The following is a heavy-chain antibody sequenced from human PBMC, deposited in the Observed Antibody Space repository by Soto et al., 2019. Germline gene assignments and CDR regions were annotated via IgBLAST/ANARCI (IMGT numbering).Heavy chain of an antibody. CDR2: ISGSGGST. D-gene: IGHD2-15*01. CDR3: AKKPLYCSGGSCYQYYFDY. Sequence: PGGSLRLSCAASGFTFSSYAMSWVRQAPGKGLEWVSAISGSGGSTYYADSVEGRFTISRDNSKNTLYLQMNSLRAEDTAVYYCAKKPLYCSGGSCYQYYFDYWGQGTLVTVSS. CDR1: GFTFSSYA. J-gene: IGHJ4*02. V-gene: IGHV3-23*01.